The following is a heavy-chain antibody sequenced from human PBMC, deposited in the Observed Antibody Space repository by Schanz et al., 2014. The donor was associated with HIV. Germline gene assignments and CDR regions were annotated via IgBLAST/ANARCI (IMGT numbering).Heavy chain of an antibody. V-gene: IGHV3-33*01. CDR1: GFTFSSSG. CDR3: ARGEAITSYYHYYGMDV. J-gene: IGHJ6*02. Sequence: QVQLVESGGGVVQPGRSLRLSCTASGFTFSSSGMHWVRQAPGKGLEWVAAMWYDESHKGYADSVKGRFTISRDNSKNTLYLEMNSLRAEDTAVYYCARGEAITSYYHYYGMDVWGQGTTVTVSS. D-gene: IGHD1-20*01. CDR2: MWYDESHK.